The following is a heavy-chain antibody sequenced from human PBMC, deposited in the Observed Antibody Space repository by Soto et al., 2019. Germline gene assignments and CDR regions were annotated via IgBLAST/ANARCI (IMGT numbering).Heavy chain of an antibody. V-gene: IGHV4-59*01. CDR3: ARVRREYDNSGPVDY. CDR2: IYYSGST. J-gene: IGHJ4*02. CDR1: GGSTSSYY. Sequence: LSETLSLTCSVSGGSTSSYYWSWIRQPPGKGLEWIGYIYYSGSTDYSPSLKSRVTMSIDTSQNQVSLKLTSVTTADTAVYYCARVRREYDNSGPVDYWGQGTLVTVSS. D-gene: IGHD3-22*01.